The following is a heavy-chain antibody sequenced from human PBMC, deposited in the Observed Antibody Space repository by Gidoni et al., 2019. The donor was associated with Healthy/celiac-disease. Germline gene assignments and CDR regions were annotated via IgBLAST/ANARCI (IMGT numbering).Heavy chain of an antibody. CDR1: GFSFIRYA. J-gene: IGHJ5*02. V-gene: IGHV3-23*01. Sequence: EVQLLVSGGGLVQPGGSLRLSCAASGFSFIRYAMSCVRQAPGKGLEWVSAISGSGGSTYYADSVKGRFTISRDNSKNTLYLQMNSLRAEDTAVYYCAKEHNEDTAMVPTFDPWGQGTLVTVSS. CDR2: ISGSGGST. D-gene: IGHD5-18*01. CDR3: AKEHNEDTAMVPTFDP.